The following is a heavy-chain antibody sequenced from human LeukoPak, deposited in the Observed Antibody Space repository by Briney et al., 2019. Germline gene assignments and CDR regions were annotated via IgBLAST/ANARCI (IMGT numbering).Heavy chain of an antibody. Sequence: GASVKVSCKASGGTFSSYAISWVRQAPGQGLEWMGGIIPIFGTANYAQKFQGRVTITADKSTSTAYMELSSLRSEDTTVYYCAREQLGYCSGGSCVAPFDPWGQGTLVTVSS. CDR3: AREQLGYCSGGSCVAPFDP. CDR2: IIPIFGTA. D-gene: IGHD2-15*01. J-gene: IGHJ5*02. V-gene: IGHV1-69*06. CDR1: GGTFSSYA.